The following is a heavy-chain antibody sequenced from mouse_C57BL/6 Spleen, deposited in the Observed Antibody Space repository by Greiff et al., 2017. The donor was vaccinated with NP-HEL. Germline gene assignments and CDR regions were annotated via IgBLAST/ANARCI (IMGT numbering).Heavy chain of an antibody. CDR1: GYTFTDYE. D-gene: IGHD5-1*01. CDR2: IDPETGGT. J-gene: IGHJ2*01. Sequence: QVQLKESGAELVRPGASVTLSCKASGYTFTDYEMHWVKQTPVHGLEWIGAIDPETGGTAYNQKFKGKAILTADKSSSTAYMELRSLTSEDSAVYYCTRGVLDYFDYWGQGTTLTVSS. CDR3: TRGVLDYFDY. V-gene: IGHV1-15*01.